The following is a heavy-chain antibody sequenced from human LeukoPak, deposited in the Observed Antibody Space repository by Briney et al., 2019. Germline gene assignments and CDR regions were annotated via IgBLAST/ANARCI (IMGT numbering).Heavy chain of an antibody. D-gene: IGHD5-24*01. Sequence: ASVTVSCKASGYTFTSYYMHWVRQAPGQGLEWMGIINPSGGSTSYAQKFQGRVTMTRDTSTSTVYMELSSLRSEDTAVYYCARGKEEMATIPHFDYWGQGTLVTVSS. CDR1: GYTFTSYY. CDR3: ARGKEEMATIPHFDY. CDR2: INPSGGST. J-gene: IGHJ4*02. V-gene: IGHV1-46*01.